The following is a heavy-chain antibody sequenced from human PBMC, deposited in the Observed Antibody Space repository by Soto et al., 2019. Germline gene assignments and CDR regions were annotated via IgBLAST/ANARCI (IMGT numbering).Heavy chain of an antibody. D-gene: IGHD3-10*01. Sequence: GGSLRLSFAASGFTVSSNYMSWVRQAPGKGLEWVSVIYSGGSTYYADSVKGRFTISRDNSKNTLYLQMNSLRAEDTAVYYCAREAGARYYFDYWGQGTLVTVSS. V-gene: IGHV3-66*01. CDR2: IYSGGST. CDR3: AREAGARYYFDY. CDR1: GFTVSSNY. J-gene: IGHJ4*02.